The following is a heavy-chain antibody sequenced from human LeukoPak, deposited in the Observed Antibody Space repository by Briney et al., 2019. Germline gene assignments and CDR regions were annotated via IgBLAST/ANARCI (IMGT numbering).Heavy chain of an antibody. CDR2: MNPNSGNT. CDR3: ARSADIGVFDY. D-gene: IGHD2-15*01. V-gene: IGHV1-8*01. J-gene: IGHJ4*02. CDR1: GYTFTSYD. Sequence: ASVKVSCKASGYTFTSYDINWVRQATGQGLEWMGWMNPNSGNTGYAQKFQGRVTMTRDTSTSTVYMELSSLRSEDTAVYYCARSADIGVFDYWGQGTLVTVSS.